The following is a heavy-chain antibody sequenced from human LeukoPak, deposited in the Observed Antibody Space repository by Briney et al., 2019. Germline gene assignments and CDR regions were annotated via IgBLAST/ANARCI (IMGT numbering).Heavy chain of an antibody. CDR1: GFTFSSYG. Sequence: GGSLRLSCAASGFTFSSYGMHWVRQAPGKGLEWVAVIWSHGNRKHHSDSVEGRFAISRDNSKNILYLQMNNLRAEDTALYYCARDSAADDNDFDVWGQGTMVTVSS. D-gene: IGHD6-25*01. CDR2: IWSHGNRK. J-gene: IGHJ3*01. V-gene: IGHV3-33*01. CDR3: ARDSAADDNDFDV.